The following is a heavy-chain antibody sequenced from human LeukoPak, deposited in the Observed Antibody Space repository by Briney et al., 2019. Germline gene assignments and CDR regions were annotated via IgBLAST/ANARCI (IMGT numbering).Heavy chain of an antibody. Sequence: KTGGSLRLSCAASGFTFSSYALSWVRQAPGKGLEWVSTISSSSTYIYYADSVKGRITISRDNAKNSLSLQMNSLRAEDTAVYYCARDLSTGGASDYWGQGILVTVSS. J-gene: IGHJ4*02. V-gene: IGHV3-21*01. CDR1: GFTFSSYA. CDR2: ISSSSTYI. CDR3: ARDLSTGGASDY. D-gene: IGHD3-16*01.